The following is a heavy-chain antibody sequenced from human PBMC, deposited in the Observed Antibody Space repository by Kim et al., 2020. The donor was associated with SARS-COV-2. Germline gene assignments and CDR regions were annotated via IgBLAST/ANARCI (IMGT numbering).Heavy chain of an antibody. V-gene: IGHV4-59*08. CDR2: IYYSGST. CDR3: ARHARVTIIVVVTPGAFDI. J-gene: IGHJ3*02. Sequence: SETLSLTCTVSGGSISSYYWSWIRQPPGKGLEWIGYIYYSGSTNYNPSLKSRVTISVDTSKNQFSLKLSSVTAADTAVYYCARHARVTIIVVVTPGAFDIWGQGTMVTVSS. D-gene: IGHD3-22*01. CDR1: GGSISSYY.